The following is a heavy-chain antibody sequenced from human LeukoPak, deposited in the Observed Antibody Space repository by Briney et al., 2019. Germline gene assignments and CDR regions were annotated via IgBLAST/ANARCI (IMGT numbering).Heavy chain of an antibody. CDR1: GGSIPLSSATYA. CDR2: IYYSGTT. D-gene: IGHD3-10*01. V-gene: IGHV4-39*01. Sequence: SETLSLTCSVSGGSIPLSSATYAWGWVRQPPGKGLEWLGSIYYSGTTYYNPSLKSRVTISLDTSKNEFSLKLSSVTAADTSVYYCARQVSHAFDVWGQGTMVVGSS. CDR3: ARQVSHAFDV. J-gene: IGHJ3*01.